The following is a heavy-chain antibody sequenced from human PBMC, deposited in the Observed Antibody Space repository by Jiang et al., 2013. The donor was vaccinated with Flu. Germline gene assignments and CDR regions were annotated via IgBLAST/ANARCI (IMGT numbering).Heavy chain of an antibody. CDR3: ARGQGYSSSWYSRVWFDS. CDR1: GGSFTNYY. J-gene: IGHJ5*02. CDR2: INHGGGT. Sequence: LLKPSETLSLTCVVYGGSFTNYYWTWIRQSPGKGLEWIGEINHGGGTKYNPSLKSRVNISRDTSKNHFSLSLTSVTAADTAVYYCARGQGYSSSWYSRVWFDSWGQGTLVTVSS. V-gene: IGHV4-34*01. D-gene: IGHD6-13*01.